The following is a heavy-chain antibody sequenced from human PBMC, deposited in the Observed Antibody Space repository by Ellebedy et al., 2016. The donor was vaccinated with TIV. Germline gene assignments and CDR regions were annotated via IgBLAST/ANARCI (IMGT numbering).Heavy chain of an antibody. Sequence: GESLKISCAASGFTFSSYWMRLLRQAPEKRLVWVSRINSDGSSTSAEDSVKGRFTISGDNAKNTRYLQMNSLSAEDTAVDYCAREIEVDTTMVILRGHYYYYGMDVWGQGTTVTVSS. V-gene: IGHV3-74*01. CDR1: GFTFSSYW. CDR3: AREIEVDTTMVILRGHYYYYGMDV. CDR2: INSDGSST. D-gene: IGHD5-18*01. J-gene: IGHJ6*02.